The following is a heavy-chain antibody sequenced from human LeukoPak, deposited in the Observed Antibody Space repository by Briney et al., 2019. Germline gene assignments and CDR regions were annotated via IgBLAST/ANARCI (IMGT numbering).Heavy chain of an antibody. D-gene: IGHD2-2*01. Sequence: GGSLRLSCAASAFTFSSYGMSWVRQAPGKGLEWVSAISGSGGSTYYADSVKGRFTISRDNSKNTLYLQMNSLRAEDTAVYYCARDHAYAFDIWGQGTLVTVSS. V-gene: IGHV3-23*01. CDR2: ISGSGGST. CDR1: AFTFSSYG. J-gene: IGHJ3*02. CDR3: ARDHAYAFDI.